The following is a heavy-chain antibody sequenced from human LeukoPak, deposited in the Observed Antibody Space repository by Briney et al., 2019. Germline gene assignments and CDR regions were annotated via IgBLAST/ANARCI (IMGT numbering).Heavy chain of an antibody. D-gene: IGHD2-21*02. Sequence: SVKVSCKASGYTFTGYYMHWVRQAPGQGLEWMGRIIPILGIANYAQKFQGRVTITADKSTSTAYMELSSLRSEDTAVYYCAREGGWVVVTAIRVHDAFDIWGQGTMVTVSS. J-gene: IGHJ3*02. CDR3: AREGGWVVVTAIRVHDAFDI. CDR1: GYTFTGYY. CDR2: IIPILGIA. V-gene: IGHV1-69*04.